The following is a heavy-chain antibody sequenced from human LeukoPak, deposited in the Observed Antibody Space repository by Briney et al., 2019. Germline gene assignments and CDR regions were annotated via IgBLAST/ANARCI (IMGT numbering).Heavy chain of an antibody. V-gene: IGHV3-15*01. CDR1: GGSISSYY. D-gene: IGHD3-22*01. CDR2: IKSKTDGGTT. Sequence: ETLSLTCTVSGGSISSYYWSWIRQPPGKGLEWVGRIKSKTDGGTTDYAAPVKGRFTISRDDSKNTLYLQMNSLKSEDTAVYYCTAWYYYDSSGYYWGGYWGQGTLVTVSS. CDR3: TAWYYYDSSGYYWGGY. J-gene: IGHJ4*02.